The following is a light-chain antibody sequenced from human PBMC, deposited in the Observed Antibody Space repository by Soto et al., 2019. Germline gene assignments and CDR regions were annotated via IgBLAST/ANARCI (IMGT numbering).Light chain of an antibody. J-gene: IGKJ1*01. CDR1: QGIIDY. CDR3: QKYDSAPQT. V-gene: IGKV1-27*01. Sequence: DIQMTQSPSSLSASVGDTVTITCRASQGIIDYLAWYQQRPGKAPNLLIYAASTLQTGVPSRFSGSGAWTDFTLTISSLQPEDVATYYCQKYDSAPQTFGPGTKVEIK. CDR2: AAS.